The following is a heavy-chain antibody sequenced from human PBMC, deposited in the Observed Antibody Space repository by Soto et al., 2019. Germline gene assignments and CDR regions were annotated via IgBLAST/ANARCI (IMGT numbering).Heavy chain of an antibody. J-gene: IGHJ6*03. Sequence: QVQLVQSGAEVKKPGSSVKVSCKASGGTFSSYTISWVRQAPGQGLEWMGRIIPILGIANYAQKFQGRVTITADKSTSTAYMELSSLRSEDTAVYYCARNGPLWFGECRRDYYYYMDVWGKGTTVTVSS. V-gene: IGHV1-69*02. CDR1: GGTFSSYT. CDR2: IIPILGIA. D-gene: IGHD3-10*01. CDR3: ARNGPLWFGECRRDYYYYMDV.